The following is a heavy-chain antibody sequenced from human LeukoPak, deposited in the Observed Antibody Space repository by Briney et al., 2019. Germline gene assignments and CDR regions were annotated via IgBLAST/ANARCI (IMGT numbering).Heavy chain of an antibody. J-gene: IGHJ6*02. D-gene: IGHD3-10*01. V-gene: IGHV3-33*01. Sequence: GRSLRLSCAASGFTFSSYGMHWVRQAPGKGREWVAVIWYDGSNKYYADSVKGRFTISRDNSKNTLYLQMNSLRAEDTAVYYCARDVLWFGEYYYYYGMDVWGQGTTVTVSS. CDR2: IWYDGSNK. CDR3: ARDVLWFGEYYYYYGMDV. CDR1: GFTFSSYG.